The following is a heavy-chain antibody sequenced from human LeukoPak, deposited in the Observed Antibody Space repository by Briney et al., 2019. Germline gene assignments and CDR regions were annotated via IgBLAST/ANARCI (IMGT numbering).Heavy chain of an antibody. V-gene: IGHV3-23*01. D-gene: IGHD6-13*01. CDR1: GFTFSSYA. J-gene: IGHJ4*02. Sequence: PGGPLRLSCAASGFTFSSYAMSWVRQAPGKGPEWVSRMGGSGGTTSYADSVKGRFTISRDKSKNTLYLEMNSLRAEDTAVYYCAKDARSSWKDFFDYWGQGTLVTV. CDR2: MGGSGGTT. CDR3: AKDARSSWKDFFDY.